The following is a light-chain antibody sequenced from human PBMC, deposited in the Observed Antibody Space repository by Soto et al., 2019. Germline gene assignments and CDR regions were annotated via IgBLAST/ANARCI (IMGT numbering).Light chain of an antibody. J-gene: IGKJ2*01. CDR1: QSVSSSY. CDR2: GAS. Sequence: EIVLTQSPGTLSLSPGERTTLSCRASQSVSSSYIAWYQQKPGQAPRLLIYGASTRAPGIPDRFSGSGSGTDFTLTISRLEPEDLAGYYCQQYGRSYTFGQGTKLEIK. V-gene: IGKV3-20*01. CDR3: QQYGRSYT.